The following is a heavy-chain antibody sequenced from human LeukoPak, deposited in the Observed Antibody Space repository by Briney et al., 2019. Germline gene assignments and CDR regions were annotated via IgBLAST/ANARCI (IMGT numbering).Heavy chain of an antibody. CDR1: GGSISSSSYY. Sequence: KTSETLSLTCTVSGGSISSSSYYWGWIRQPPGQGQEWIGSIYYSGSTYYNPSLKSRVTISVDTSKNQFSLKLSSVAAADAAVYYCARLDWNYPYNWFDPWGQGTLVTVSS. D-gene: IGHD1-7*01. CDR2: IYYSGST. V-gene: IGHV4-39*01. CDR3: ARLDWNYPYNWFDP. J-gene: IGHJ5*02.